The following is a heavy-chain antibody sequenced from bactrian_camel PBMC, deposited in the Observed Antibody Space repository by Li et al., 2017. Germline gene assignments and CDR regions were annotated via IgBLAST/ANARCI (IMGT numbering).Heavy chain of an antibody. CDR2: FDRAGAS. Sequence: HVQLVESGGGSVQAGGSLRLSCKASSIVTSNDCMGWFRQAPGKEREGVAIFDRAGASGYSDSVKGRFTISSDNAKSTVYLQMNSLKTEDTAVYFCVTALSSWYRPYVYWGQGTQVTVSS. CDR1: SIVTSNDC. J-gene: IGHJ4*01. CDR3: VTALSSWYRPYVY. D-gene: IGHD6*01. V-gene: IGHV3S53*01.